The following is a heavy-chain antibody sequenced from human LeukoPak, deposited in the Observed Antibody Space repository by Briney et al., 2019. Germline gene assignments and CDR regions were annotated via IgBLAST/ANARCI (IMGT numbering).Heavy chain of an antibody. J-gene: IGHJ4*02. CDR1: DYTFSNYG. CDR2: IRAYNGAT. CDR3: ARGGDYVSFDY. Sequence: ASVKVSCKASDYTFSNYGISWVRQAPGQGLEWMGWIRAYNGATNYAQKLQGRVTMTTDTSTSTAYMELRSLRSDDTAVYYCARGGDYVSFDYWGQGTLVTVSS. V-gene: IGHV1-18*01. D-gene: IGHD4-17*01.